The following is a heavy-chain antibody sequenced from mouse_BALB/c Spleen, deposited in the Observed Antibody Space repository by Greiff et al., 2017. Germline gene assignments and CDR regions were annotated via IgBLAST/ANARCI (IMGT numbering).Heavy chain of an antibody. V-gene: IGHV5-6-5*01. CDR3: ARGDYIAY. J-gene: IGHJ3*01. D-gene: IGHD2-4*01. Sequence: EVQGVESGGGLVKPGGSLKLSCAASGFTFSSYAMSWVRQTPEKRLEWVASISSGGSTYYPDSVKGRFTISRDNARNILYLQMSSLRSEETAMYYCARGDYIAYWGQGTLVTVSA. CDR1: GFTFSSYA. CDR2: ISSGGST.